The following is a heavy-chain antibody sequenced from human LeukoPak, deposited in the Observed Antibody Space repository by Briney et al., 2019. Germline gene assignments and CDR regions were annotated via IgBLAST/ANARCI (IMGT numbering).Heavy chain of an antibody. CDR1: GFTFNSFG. V-gene: IGHV3-30*03. CDR2: ISYDGSNK. CDR3: ARDRGGIIRHQFDN. D-gene: IGHD3-10*01. J-gene: IGHJ4*02. Sequence: GGSLRLSCATSGFTFNSFGMHWARQAPGKGLEWVAFISYDGSNKDYAGSVKGRFTISRDNSKNTLFLQMNSLRVEDTAVYYCARDRGGIIRHQFDNWGQGTLVTVSS.